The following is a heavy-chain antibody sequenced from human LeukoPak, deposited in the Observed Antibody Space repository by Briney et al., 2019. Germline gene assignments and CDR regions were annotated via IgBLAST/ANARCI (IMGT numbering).Heavy chain of an antibody. CDR2: IKSKTDGGTT. Sequence: GGSLRLSCIASGFTFSNAWMSWVRQAPGKGLEWVGRIKSKTDGGTTDYAAPVKGRFTIPRDDSSNSLYLQMSSLKTEDTAVYYCTTIAAAAYYEYYYYMDVWGKGTTVTVSS. V-gene: IGHV3-15*01. CDR1: GFTFSNAW. J-gene: IGHJ6*03. CDR3: TTIAAAAYYEYYYYMDV. D-gene: IGHD6-13*01.